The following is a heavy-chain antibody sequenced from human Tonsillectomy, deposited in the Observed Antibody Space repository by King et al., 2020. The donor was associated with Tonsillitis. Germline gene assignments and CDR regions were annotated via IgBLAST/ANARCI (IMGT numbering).Heavy chain of an antibody. CDR1: GFTFSNYN. J-gene: IGHJ4*02. D-gene: IGHD2-2*01. V-gene: IGHV3-21*01. Sequence: VQLVESGGGLVKPGGSLRLSCTTSGFTFSNYNMNWVRQAPGKGLEWVSSIGGTLTSIYTTVSLRGRFTISRDDARNSLYLHMTRLRVEDTAVYYCVRGYQQEPRRDEFDYWGRGTLVAVSS. CDR2: IGGTLTSI. CDR3: VRGYQQEPRRDEFDY.